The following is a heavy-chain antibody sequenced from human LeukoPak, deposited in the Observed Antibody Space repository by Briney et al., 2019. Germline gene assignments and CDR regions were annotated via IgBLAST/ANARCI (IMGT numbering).Heavy chain of an antibody. J-gene: IGHJ4*02. CDR2: IRGSGSPI. D-gene: IGHD2-2*03. CDR3: ARDMDIGTRGYFDY. V-gene: IGHV3-48*02. CDR1: GFTFSTYS. Sequence: GGSLRLSCAASGFTFSTYSMNWVRQAPGKGLEWVSYIRGSGSPIYYADSVKGRFTISRDNAKNSLYLQMNSLRDEDTAVYYCARDMDIGTRGYFDYWGQGTLVTVSS.